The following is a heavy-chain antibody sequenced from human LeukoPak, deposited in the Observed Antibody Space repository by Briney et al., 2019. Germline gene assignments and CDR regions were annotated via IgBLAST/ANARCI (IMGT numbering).Heavy chain of an antibody. D-gene: IGHD4-23*01. CDR3: ARFNSGYLNAFDI. CDR1: GGTFSSYA. Sequence: GASVKVSCKASGGTFSSYAISWVRQAPGQGLEWMGRIIPILGIANYAQKFQGRVTITADKSTSTAYMELSSLRSEDTAVYYCARFNSGYLNAFDIWGQGTMVTVSS. CDR2: IIPILGIA. V-gene: IGHV1-69*04. J-gene: IGHJ3*02.